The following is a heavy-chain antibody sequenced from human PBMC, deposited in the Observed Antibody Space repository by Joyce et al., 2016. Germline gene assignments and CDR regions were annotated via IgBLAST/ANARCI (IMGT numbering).Heavy chain of an antibody. V-gene: IGHV4-39*07. CDR1: GGSISSSSHY. D-gene: IGHD2/OR15-2a*01. J-gene: IGHJ6*02. CDR3: ARVDGNYYYYGMDV. Sequence: QLHLQESGPGLVKPSETLSLTCTVSGGSISSSSHYWGWIRQPPGKGLAWIGSIYYSGSTYYNPSLKSRVTISVDTSKNQFSLKLSSVTAADTAVYYCARVDGNYYYYGMDVWGQGTTVTVSS. CDR2: IYYSGST.